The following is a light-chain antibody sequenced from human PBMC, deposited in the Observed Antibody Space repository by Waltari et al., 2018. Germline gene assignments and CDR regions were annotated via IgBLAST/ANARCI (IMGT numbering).Light chain of an antibody. CDR3: QQSYSTPFT. CDR2: ASS. Sequence: AIRMTQSPASLSASTGDRVTIPCRASQGVSTYLAWYQQKPGKAPSLLIYASSTLESGVPSKFSGSGSGTDFTLTISCLQSEDFATYYCQQSYSTPFTFGPGTKVDIK. CDR1: QGVSTY. J-gene: IGKJ3*01. V-gene: IGKV1-8*01.